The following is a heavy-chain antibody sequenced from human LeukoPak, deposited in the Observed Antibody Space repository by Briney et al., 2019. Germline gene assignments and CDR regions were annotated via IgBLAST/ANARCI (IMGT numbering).Heavy chain of an antibody. Sequence: GGSLRLSCAASGFTFSSYWMHWVRQAPGKGLVWVSRINSDGSSTSHADSVKGRFTISRDNAKNTLYLQMNSLRAEDTAVYYCARRGYSSGWYSLNYWGQGTLVTVSS. D-gene: IGHD6-19*01. CDR3: ARRGYSSGWYSLNY. J-gene: IGHJ4*02. V-gene: IGHV3-74*01. CDR1: GFTFSSYW. CDR2: INSDGSST.